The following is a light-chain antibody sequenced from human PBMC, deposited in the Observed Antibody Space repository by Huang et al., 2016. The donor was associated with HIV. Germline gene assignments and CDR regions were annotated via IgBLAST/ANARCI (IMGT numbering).Light chain of an antibody. Sequence: EIVLTQSPATLSLSPWERATLSCRASQSVNNYLGWYQQKPGQAPRLLIYDTSTRATGVPARFSGSGSGTAFTLTISGLEPEDFAVYYCQQRSNLLTFGGGTKVEI. CDR2: DTS. CDR3: QQRSNLLT. CDR1: QSVNNY. J-gene: IGKJ4*01. V-gene: IGKV3-11*01.